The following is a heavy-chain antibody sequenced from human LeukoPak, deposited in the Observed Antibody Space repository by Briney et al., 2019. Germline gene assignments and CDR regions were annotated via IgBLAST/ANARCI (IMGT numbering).Heavy chain of an antibody. V-gene: IGHV4-39*07. CDR1: GGSISSSSYY. CDR2: IYYSGST. J-gene: IGHJ4*02. D-gene: IGHD4-17*01. CDR3: ARLGATTVTTLY. Sequence: SETLSLTCTVSGGSISSSSYYWGWIRQPPGKGLEWIGSIYYSGSTSYNPSLKSRVTISVDTSKNQFSLKLSSVTAADTAVYYCARLGATTVTTLYWGQGTLVTVSS.